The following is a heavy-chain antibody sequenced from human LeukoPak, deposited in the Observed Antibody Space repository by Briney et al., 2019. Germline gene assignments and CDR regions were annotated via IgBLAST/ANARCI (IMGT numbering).Heavy chain of an antibody. D-gene: IGHD3-22*01. V-gene: IGHV3-74*01. CDR2: INSDARST. CDR1: GFTFSNYW. Sequence: PGGSLRLSCAASGFTFSNYWMHWVRQAPGKGLVWVSRINSDARSTSYADSVKGRFTISRDNSKNTLYLQMNSLRAEDTAVYYCAKDYYDSSDDAFDIWGQGTMVTVSS. CDR3: AKDYYDSSDDAFDI. J-gene: IGHJ3*02.